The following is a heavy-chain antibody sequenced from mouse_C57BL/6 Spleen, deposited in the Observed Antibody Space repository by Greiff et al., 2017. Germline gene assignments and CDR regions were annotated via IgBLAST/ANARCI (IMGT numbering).Heavy chain of an antibody. CDR1: GYTFTSYW. CDR3: ARSHGYDVSYWYFDV. Sequence: QVQLKQPGTELVKPGASVKLSCKASGYTFTSYWMHWVKQRPGQGLEWIGNINPSNGGTNYNEKFKSKATLTVDKSSSTAYMQLSSLTSEDSAVYYCARSHGYDVSYWYFDVWGTGTTVTVSS. D-gene: IGHD2-2*01. CDR2: INPSNGGT. V-gene: IGHV1-53*01. J-gene: IGHJ1*03.